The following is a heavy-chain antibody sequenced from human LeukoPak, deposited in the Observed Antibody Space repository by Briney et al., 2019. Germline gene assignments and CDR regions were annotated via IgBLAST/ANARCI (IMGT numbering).Heavy chain of an antibody. J-gene: IGHJ3*02. CDR3: ARTLRLGTPRAFDI. V-gene: IGHV3-7*05. CDR2: IHEDGSDE. CDR1: GFTFSSYW. D-gene: IGHD1-14*01. Sequence: GGSLRLSCVVSGFTFSSYWMNWVRQAPGKGLEWVANIHEDGSDEYYVDSVKGRFTISRDNAKNSLYLRMNSLRAEDTALYYCARTLRLGTPRAFDIWGRGTMVTVSS.